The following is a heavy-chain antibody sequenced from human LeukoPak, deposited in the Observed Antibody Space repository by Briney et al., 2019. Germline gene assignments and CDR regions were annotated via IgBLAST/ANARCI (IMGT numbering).Heavy chain of an antibody. CDR2: ISGSGGST. Sequence: GGSLRLSCAASGFTYSSYAMSWVRQAPGKGLEWVSVISGSGGSTYYADSVKGRFTISRDNSGSTLYLQMNSLRAEDTAVYYCAKSTRIYDGDYIGWGQGTLVTVSS. V-gene: IGHV3-23*01. D-gene: IGHD4-17*01. J-gene: IGHJ4*02. CDR1: GFTYSSYA. CDR3: AKSTRIYDGDYIG.